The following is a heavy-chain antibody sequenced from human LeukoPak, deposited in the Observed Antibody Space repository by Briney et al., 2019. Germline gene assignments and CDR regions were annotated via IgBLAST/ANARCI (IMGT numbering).Heavy chain of an antibody. CDR1: GGSISSYY. J-gene: IGHJ4*02. CDR3: AREMATTPGGFDY. Sequence: PSETLSLTCTVSGGSISSYYWSWIRQPPGKGLEWIGYIYYSGSTNYNPSLKSRVTISVDTSKNQFSLKLSSVTAADTAVYYCAREMATTPGGFDYWGQGTLVTVSS. V-gene: IGHV4-59*01. D-gene: IGHD5-24*01. CDR2: IYYSGST.